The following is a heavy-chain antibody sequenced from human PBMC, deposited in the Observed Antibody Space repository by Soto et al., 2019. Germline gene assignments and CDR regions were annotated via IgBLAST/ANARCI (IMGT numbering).Heavy chain of an antibody. CDR1: GFTFSSYW. Sequence: EVQLVESGGGLVQPGESLTLSCAASGFTFSSYWMHWVRQAPGKGLVWVSRIKSDGSGTYYADFVKGRLTISRDNAENTLYLKMNSLRVEDTAVYFCAMGDGDRYDGNGYLGRHWGQGTLVTVSS. CDR2: IKSDGSGT. V-gene: IGHV3-74*01. CDR3: AMGDGDRYDGNGYLGRH. J-gene: IGHJ4*02. D-gene: IGHD3-22*01.